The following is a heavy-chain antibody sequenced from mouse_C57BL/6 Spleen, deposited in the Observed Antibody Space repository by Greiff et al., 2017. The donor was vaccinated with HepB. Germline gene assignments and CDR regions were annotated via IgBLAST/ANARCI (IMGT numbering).Heavy chain of an antibody. CDR2: IDPSDSYT. D-gene: IGHD1-1*01. V-gene: IGHV1-50*01. CDR3: ARSDEFITKYFDV. Sequence: QVQLQQPGAELVKPGASVKLSCKASGYTFTSYWMQWVKQRPGQGLEWIGEIDPSDSYTNYNQKFKGKATLTVVTSSSTAYMQLSSLTSEDSAVYYCARSDEFITKYFDVWGTGTTVTVSS. CDR1: GYTFTSYW. J-gene: IGHJ1*03.